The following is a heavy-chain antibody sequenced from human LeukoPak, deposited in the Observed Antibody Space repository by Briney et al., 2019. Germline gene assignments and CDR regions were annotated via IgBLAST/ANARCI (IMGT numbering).Heavy chain of an antibody. CDR3: ASHDVSSPRRVIDY. J-gene: IGHJ4*02. CDR2: IIPIFGIA. V-gene: IGHV1-69*05. Sequence: ASVKVSCKASGGTFSSYAISWVRQAPGQGLEWMGGIIPIFGIANYAQKFQGRVTITTDESTSTAYMELSSLRSEDTAVYYCASHDVSSPRRVIDYWGQGTLVTVSS. CDR1: GGTFSSYA. D-gene: IGHD6-13*01.